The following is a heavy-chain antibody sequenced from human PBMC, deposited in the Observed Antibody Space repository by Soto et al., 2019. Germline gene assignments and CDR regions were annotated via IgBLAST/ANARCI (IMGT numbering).Heavy chain of an antibody. CDR3: ARDSGSWYDVYYYYGMDV. V-gene: IGHV3-48*02. CDR1: GFTFSSYS. J-gene: IGHJ6*02. CDR2: ISSSSSTI. Sequence: EVQLVESGGGLVQPGGSLRLSCAASGFTFSSYSMNWVRQAPGKGLEWVSYISSSSSTIYYADSVKGRFTISRDNAKNSLYLHMNRLRDEDTAVYYCARDSGSWYDVYYYYGMDVWGQGTTVTVSS. D-gene: IGHD6-13*01.